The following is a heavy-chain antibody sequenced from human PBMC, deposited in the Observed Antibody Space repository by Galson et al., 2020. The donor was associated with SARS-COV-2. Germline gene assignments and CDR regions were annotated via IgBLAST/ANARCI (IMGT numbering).Heavy chain of an antibody. J-gene: IGHJ4*02. CDR2: ISYDGSNK. Sequence: GGSLRLSCAASGFTFSSYAMHWVRQAPGKGLEWVAVISYDGSNKYYADSVKGRFTISRDNSKNTLYLQMNSLRAEDTAVYYCARDQYSNYYGPIDYWGQGTTVTVSS. CDR3: ARDQYSNYYGPIDY. CDR1: GFTFSSYA. V-gene: IGHV3-30*01. D-gene: IGHD4-4*01.